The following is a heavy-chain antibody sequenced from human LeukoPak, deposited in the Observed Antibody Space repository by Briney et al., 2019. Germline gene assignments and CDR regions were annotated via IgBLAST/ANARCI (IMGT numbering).Heavy chain of an antibody. J-gene: IGHJ4*02. D-gene: IGHD5-18*01. Sequence: ASVKVSCKASGYTFTGYYMHWVRQAPGQGREWMGRINPNSGGTNYAQKLQGRVTMTRDTSISTAYMELSRLRSDDTAVYYCARDVGSGYSYGFDYWGQGTLVTVSS. CDR3: ARDVGSGYSYGFDY. V-gene: IGHV1-2*06. CDR2: INPNSGGT. CDR1: GYTFTGYY.